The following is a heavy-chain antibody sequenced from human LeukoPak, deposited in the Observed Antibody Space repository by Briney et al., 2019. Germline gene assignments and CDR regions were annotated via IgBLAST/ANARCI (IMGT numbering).Heavy chain of an antibody. CDR2: IYTSGST. V-gene: IGHV4-4*07. D-gene: IGHD3-22*01. J-gene: IGHJ4*02. CDR1: GGSISSYY. Sequence: SETLSLTCTVSGGSISSYYWSWIRQPAGKGLEWIGRIYTSGSTNYNPSLKSRVTISVDTSKNQFSLKLSSVTAADTAVYYCARGGYYDSSGYLFDYWGQGTLVTVSS. CDR3: ARGGYYDSSGYLFDY.